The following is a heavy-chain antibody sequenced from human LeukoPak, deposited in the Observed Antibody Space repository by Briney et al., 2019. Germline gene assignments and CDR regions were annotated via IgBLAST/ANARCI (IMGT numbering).Heavy chain of an antibody. CDR3: ARLIMVRGVIITGPDY. V-gene: IGHV4-59*08. D-gene: IGHD3-10*01. J-gene: IGHJ4*02. CDR1: GGSISSYY. CDR2: IYYSGST. Sequence: SETLSLTCTVSGGSISSYYLSWIRQPPGKGLEWIGYIYYSGSTNYNPSLKSRVTISVDTSKNQFSLKLSSVTAADTAVYYCARLIMVRGVIITGPDYWGQGTLVTVSS.